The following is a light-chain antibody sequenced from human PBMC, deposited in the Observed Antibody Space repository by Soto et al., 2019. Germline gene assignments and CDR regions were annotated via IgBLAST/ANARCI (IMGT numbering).Light chain of an antibody. CDR3: QQYVSSPWT. CDR2: GAS. V-gene: IGKV3-20*01. Sequence: EIVLTQSPGTLSLSPGERATLSCRASQSVSSTYLAWYQQKPGQAPRLLIYGASSRTTGIPDRFSGSGSGTDFTLTISRLEPEDFAVYYCQQYVSSPWTFGQGTQVEI. J-gene: IGKJ1*01. CDR1: QSVSSTY.